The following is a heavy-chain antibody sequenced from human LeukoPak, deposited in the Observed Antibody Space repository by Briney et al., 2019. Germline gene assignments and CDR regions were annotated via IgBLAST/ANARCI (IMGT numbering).Heavy chain of an antibody. CDR1: GITFSSYG. D-gene: IGHD2-2*01. V-gene: IGHV3-30*18. Sequence: GGSLRLSCAASGITFSSYGMHWVRQAPGKGLEWVAVISHDGSSKYFADSVKGRFTISRDNPKNTLDLQMHSLRAEDTAVYYCAKSIRFCSSNSCFAGYYNYGLHVWGQGTTVIVSS. CDR3: AKSIRFCSSNSCFAGYYNYGLHV. CDR2: ISHDGSSK. J-gene: IGHJ6*02.